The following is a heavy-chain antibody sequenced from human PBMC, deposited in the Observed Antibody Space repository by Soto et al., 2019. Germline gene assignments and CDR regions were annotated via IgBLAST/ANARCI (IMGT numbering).Heavy chain of an antibody. CDR3: AKGQKRLRWNPGSWFAP. D-gene: IGHD4-17*01. J-gene: IGHJ5*02. Sequence: GGALRLSCGASGFTFISYAMSWVRQAPGKGLEWVSAISGSGGSTYYADSVKGRFTISRDNSKNTLYLQMNSLRAEDTAVYYCAKGQKRLRWNPGSWFAPWGQGTLVTVSS. CDR1: GFTFISYA. V-gene: IGHV3-23*01. CDR2: ISGSGGST.